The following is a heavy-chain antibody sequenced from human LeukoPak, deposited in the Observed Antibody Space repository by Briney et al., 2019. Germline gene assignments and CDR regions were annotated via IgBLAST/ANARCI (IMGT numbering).Heavy chain of an antibody. V-gene: IGHV3-7*01. Sequence: GGSLRLSCAASGFTFSSYWMNWVRQAPGKGLEGVANIKRDGNEKNHVDSVRGRFSISRDNAKNSLYLQMDSLRAEDTAVYYCAKEGAYPIITYDSWGQGALVTVSS. J-gene: IGHJ5*01. CDR3: AKEGAYPIITYDS. D-gene: IGHD3-10*01. CDR2: IKRDGNEK. CDR1: GFTFSSYW.